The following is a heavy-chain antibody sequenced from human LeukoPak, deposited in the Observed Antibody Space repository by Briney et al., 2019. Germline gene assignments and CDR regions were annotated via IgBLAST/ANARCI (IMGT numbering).Heavy chain of an antibody. D-gene: IGHD4-17*01. CDR3: ARAPPVTPFDY. J-gene: IGHJ4*02. CDR1: GFTFSSYE. CDR2: ISSSGSTI. V-gene: IGHV3-48*03. Sequence: GGSLRLSCAASGFTFSSYEMNWVRQAPGKGLEWVSYISSSGSTIYYADSVKGRFTISRDNAKNPLYLQMNSLRAEDTAVYYCARAPPVTPFDYWGQGTLVTVSS.